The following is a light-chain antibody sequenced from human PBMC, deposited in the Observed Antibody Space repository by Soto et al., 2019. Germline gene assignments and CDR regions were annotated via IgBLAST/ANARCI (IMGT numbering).Light chain of an antibody. J-gene: IGLJ1*01. CDR3: SSYTSSRTYV. CDR2: GVS. CDR1: NSDIGTLNS. V-gene: IGLV2-14*01. Sequence: QSVLTQPASVSASPGQSITISCTETNSDIGTLNSVSWYQQFPGKAPKLMIFGVSVRPSGVSTRFSGSKFGNTAFLYISGLQAEDEADYYCSSYTSSRTYVFGSGTKLTVL.